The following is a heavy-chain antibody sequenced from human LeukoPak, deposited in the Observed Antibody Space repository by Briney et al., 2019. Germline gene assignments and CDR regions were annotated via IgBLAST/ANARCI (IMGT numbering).Heavy chain of an antibody. D-gene: IGHD6-19*01. CDR2: IYIGGTT. Sequence: PGGSLRLSCAASGFTVSSNYMSWVRQAPGKGLEWVSVIYIGGTTYYADSAKGRFTISRDNSKNTLYLQMNSLRAEDTAVYYCARDRYSGWTNWFDPWGQGTLVTVSS. CDR3: ARDRYSGWTNWFDP. J-gene: IGHJ5*02. V-gene: IGHV3-53*01. CDR1: GFTVSSNY.